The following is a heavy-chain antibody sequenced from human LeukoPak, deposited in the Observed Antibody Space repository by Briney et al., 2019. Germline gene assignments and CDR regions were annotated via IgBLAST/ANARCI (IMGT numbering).Heavy chain of an antibody. Sequence: GGSLRLSCAASGFTFSTYWMHWVRQAPGKGLVWVSRSNSDGSITSYADSVKGRFTISRDNAKNTLFLQMNSLRAEDTAIYYCVRDMGYYDKVWGQGTLVTVSS. D-gene: IGHD3-22*01. J-gene: IGHJ4*02. V-gene: IGHV3-74*01. CDR2: SNSDGSIT. CDR1: GFTFSTYW. CDR3: VRDMGYYDKV.